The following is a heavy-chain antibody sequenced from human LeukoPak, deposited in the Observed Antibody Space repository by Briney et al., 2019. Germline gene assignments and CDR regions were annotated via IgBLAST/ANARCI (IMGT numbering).Heavy chain of an antibody. CDR1: GFTFSSYG. D-gene: IGHD3-22*01. CDR3: AKGAYYYDSSAFDY. J-gene: IGHJ4*02. Sequence: GGSLRLSCVASGFTFSSYGMHWVRQAPGKGLEWVAVISYDGSNKYYADSVKGRFTISRDNSKNTLYLQMNSLRAEDTAVYYCAKGAYYYDSSAFDYWGQGTLVTVSS. V-gene: IGHV3-30*18. CDR2: ISYDGSNK.